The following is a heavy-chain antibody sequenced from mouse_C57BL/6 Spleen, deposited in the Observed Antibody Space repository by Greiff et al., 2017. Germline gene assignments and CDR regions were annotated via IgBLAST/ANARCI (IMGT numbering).Heavy chain of an antibody. CDR2: IYPSDSET. D-gene: IGHD3-2*02. CDR1: GYTFTSYW. Sequence: VKLQQPGAELVRPGSSVKLSCKASGYTFTSYWMDWVKQRPGQGLEWIGNIYPSDSETHYNQKFKDKATLTVDKSSGTAYMQLSSLTSEDSAVYYCAARLRTSRYWGQGTTLTVSS. CDR3: AARLRTSRY. J-gene: IGHJ2*01. V-gene: IGHV1-61*01.